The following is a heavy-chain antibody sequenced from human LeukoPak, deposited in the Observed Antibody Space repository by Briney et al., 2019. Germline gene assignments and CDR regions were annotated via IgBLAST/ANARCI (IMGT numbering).Heavy chain of an antibody. CDR1: GVSFSGYY. CDR2: INHSGST. V-gene: IGHV4-34*01. J-gene: IGHJ6*03. Sequence: PSETLSLTCAVYGVSFSGYYWSWIRQPPGKGLEWIGEINHSGSTNYNPSLKSRVTISVDTSKNQFSLKLISVTAADTAVYYCARHVRGFMPHYMDVWGKGTTVTVSS. CDR3: ARHVRGFMPHYMDV. D-gene: IGHD2-2*01.